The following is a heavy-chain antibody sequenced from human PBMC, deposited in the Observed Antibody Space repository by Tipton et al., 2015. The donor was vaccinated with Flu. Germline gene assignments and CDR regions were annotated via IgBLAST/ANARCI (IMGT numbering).Heavy chain of an antibody. CDR3: ARVGGDYRDTSGFIPWFDL. D-gene: IGHD3-22*01. CDR2: INHSGST. Sequence: TLSLTCAVYGGSFSGYYWGWIRQPPGKGLEWIGEINHSGSTDYNPSLKSRVTISVDTSKNQFSLRLSSVTAADTAVYYCARVGGDYRDTSGFIPWFDLWGQGTLVTVSS. J-gene: IGHJ5*02. CDR1: GGSFSGYY. V-gene: IGHV4-34*01.